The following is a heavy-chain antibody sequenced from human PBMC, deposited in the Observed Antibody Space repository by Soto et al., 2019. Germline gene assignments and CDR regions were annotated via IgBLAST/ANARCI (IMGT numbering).Heavy chain of an antibody. CDR3: SPRLDY. V-gene: IGHV3-7*01. CDR2: INQDGTEK. CDR1: GFTFSDYW. Sequence: EVQLVESGGGLVQPGGSLRLSCAASGFTFSDYWMDWVRQAPGKGLEWVANINQDGTEKHYVDSVKGRFTISRDNAKNSLYLQMSSLTAEDSALYYGSPRLDYGGQGTLVTVSS. J-gene: IGHJ4*02.